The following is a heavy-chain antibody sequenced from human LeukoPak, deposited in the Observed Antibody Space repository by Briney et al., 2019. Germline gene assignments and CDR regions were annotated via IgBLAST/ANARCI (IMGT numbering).Heavy chain of an antibody. V-gene: IGHV3-11*04. J-gene: IGHJ4*02. CDR1: GFTFSSYA. CDR3: ARGRRGVSQTTLDY. Sequence: GGSLRLSCAASGFTFSSYAMSWIRQAPGKGLEWVSYISSSGSTIYYADSVKGRFTISRDNAKNSLYLQMNSLRAEDTAVYYCARGRRGVSQTTLDYWGQGTLVTVSS. D-gene: IGHD3-10*01. CDR2: ISSSGSTI.